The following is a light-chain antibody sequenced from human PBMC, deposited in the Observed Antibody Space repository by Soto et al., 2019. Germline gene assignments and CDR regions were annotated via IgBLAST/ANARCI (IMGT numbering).Light chain of an antibody. Sequence: EIVLTQSPGTLSLSPGEGATLSCRASQSVYVNLAWYQQKPGQSPRLLIYGASTRATDIPDRFSGSGSDTDFALTISRLAPEDFAVYYCQQYRGSPFTFGPGTKVNIK. J-gene: IGKJ3*01. CDR2: GAS. V-gene: IGKV3-20*01. CDR3: QQYRGSPFT. CDR1: QSVYVN.